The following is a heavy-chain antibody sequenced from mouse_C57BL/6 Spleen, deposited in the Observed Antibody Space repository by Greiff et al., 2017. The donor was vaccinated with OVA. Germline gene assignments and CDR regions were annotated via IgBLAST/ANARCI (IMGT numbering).Heavy chain of an antibody. V-gene: IGHV1-69*01. CDR1: GYTFTSYW. D-gene: IGHD1-1*01. J-gene: IGHJ4*01. CDR2: IDPSDSYT. CDR3: ARRLITTVVGAMDY. Sequence: QVQLQQPGAELVMPGASVKLSCKASGYTFTSYWMHWVKQRPGQGLEWIGEIDPSDSYTNYNQKFKGKSTLTVDKSSSTAYMQLSSLTSEDSAVYYCARRLITTVVGAMDYWGQGTSVTVSP.